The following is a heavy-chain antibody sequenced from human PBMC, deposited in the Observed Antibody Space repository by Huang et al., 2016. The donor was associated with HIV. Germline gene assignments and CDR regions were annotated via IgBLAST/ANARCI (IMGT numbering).Heavy chain of an antibody. CDR1: GVSLITYDHY. CDR2: FFYGGRT. D-gene: IGHD1-26*01. Sequence: QLRLQESGPGLVQPSETLSLTCTVSGVSLITYDHYWGWIRQSPGKGLVWIGSFFYGGRTAFNPSFSTPVTITSDTSKNQVSLKLTSVTAADTATYYCAKRGSGGGSFNGFYDWGQGIMVAVSP. J-gene: IGHJ4*02. CDR3: AKRGSGGGSFNGFYD. V-gene: IGHV4-39*07.